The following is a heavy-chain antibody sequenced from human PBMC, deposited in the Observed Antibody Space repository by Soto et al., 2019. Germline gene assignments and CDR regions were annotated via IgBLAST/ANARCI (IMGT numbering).Heavy chain of an antibody. Sequence: QVQLVQSGAEVKEPGASVKVSCKASGYTFTSHTIHWARQAPGHGLEWMGWIIVSHGRPRIAPHCQGRVTLTTDTSATTAYMELNSLTAEDTAVYFCAREPEDGVPGDFWGQGTLVVVSS. CDR1: GYTFTSHT. CDR3: AREPEDGVPGDF. V-gene: IGHV1-3*01. CDR2: IIVSHGRP. J-gene: IGHJ4*02. D-gene: IGHD3-3*01.